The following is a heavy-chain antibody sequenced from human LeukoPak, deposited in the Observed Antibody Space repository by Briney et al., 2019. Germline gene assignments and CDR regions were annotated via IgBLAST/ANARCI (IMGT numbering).Heavy chain of an antibody. CDR3: XXVRYSSGWYSDY. J-gene: IGHJ4*02. D-gene: IGHD6-19*01. CDR2: ISGSGGST. Sequence: GGSLRLSCAASGFTFSSYAMSWVRQAPGKGLEWVSAISGSGGSTYYADSVKGRFTISRDNSKNTLYLQMNSLRAEDTAVYYCXXVRYSSGWYSDYWGQGTLVTVSS. V-gene: IGHV3-23*01. CDR1: GFTFSSYA.